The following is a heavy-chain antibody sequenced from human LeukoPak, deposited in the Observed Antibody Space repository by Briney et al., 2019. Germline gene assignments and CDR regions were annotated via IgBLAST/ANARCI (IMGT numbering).Heavy chain of an antibody. D-gene: IGHD3-10*01. Sequence: PSETLSLTCTVSGGSISSYYWNWIRQPPGKGLEWIGYIYYSGSTNYNPSLKSRVTISVDTSKNQFSLKLSSVTAADTAVYYCARAPMVRGSRRNNIANWFDPWGQGTLVTVSS. J-gene: IGHJ5*02. CDR1: GGSISSYY. CDR3: ARAPMVRGSRRNNIANWFDP. V-gene: IGHV4-59*01. CDR2: IYYSGST.